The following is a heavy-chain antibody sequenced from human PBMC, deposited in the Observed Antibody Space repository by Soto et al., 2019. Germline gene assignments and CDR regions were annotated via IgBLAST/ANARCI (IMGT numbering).Heavy chain of an antibody. J-gene: IGHJ4*02. D-gene: IGHD5-12*01. V-gene: IGHV4-59*08. CDR3: ARHYGDGYDYVDY. Sequence: SETLSLTCTVSGWSINTYYWSWIRQPPGKGLEWIGYIYYRANPNYNPSLKSRVTISQDTSKNQFSLKLSSMTAADTAVYYCARHYGDGYDYVDYWGQGTLVTVSS. CDR1: GWSINTYY. CDR2: IYYRANP.